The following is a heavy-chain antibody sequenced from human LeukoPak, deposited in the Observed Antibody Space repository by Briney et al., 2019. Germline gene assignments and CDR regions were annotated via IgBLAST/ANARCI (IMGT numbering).Heavy chain of an antibody. CDR3: ARPRYSSGWYYAFDY. CDR2: IYPGDSDT. V-gene: IGHV5-51*01. J-gene: IGHJ4*02. D-gene: IGHD6-19*01. Sequence: GESLKISCKGSGYSFTSYWIGWVRQMPGKGLEWMGIIYPGDSDTRYSPPFQGQVTISADKSISTAYLQWSSLKASDTAMYYCARPRYSSGWYYAFDYWGQGTLVTVSS. CDR1: GYSFTSYW.